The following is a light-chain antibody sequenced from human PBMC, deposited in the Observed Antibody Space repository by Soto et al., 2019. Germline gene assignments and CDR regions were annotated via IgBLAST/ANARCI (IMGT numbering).Light chain of an antibody. Sequence: QSALTQPASGSGSPGQSITLSCTGTSSDVGGYNYVSWYQQHPGKAPKLMIYEVSNRPSGVSNRFSGSKSGNTASLTISGLQAEDEADYYCSSYTSSSTLVFGGGTKLTVL. CDR2: EVS. J-gene: IGLJ2*01. V-gene: IGLV2-14*01. CDR1: SSDVGGYNY. CDR3: SSYTSSSTLV.